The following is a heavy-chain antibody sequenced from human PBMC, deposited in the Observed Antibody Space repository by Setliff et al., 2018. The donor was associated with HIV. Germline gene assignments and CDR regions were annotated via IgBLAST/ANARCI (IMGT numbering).Heavy chain of an antibody. CDR1: GGSISSYY. CDR2: IYTSGST. CDR3: ARRGAYGYDYFDY. V-gene: IGHV4-4*07. Sequence: SETLSLTCSVSGGSISSYYWSWIRQPAGKGLEWIGRIYTSGSTNYSPSLKSRVTISIDTSKNQFSLKLTSVTAADTAVYYCARRGAYGYDYFDYWGPGILVTVSS. J-gene: IGHJ4*02. D-gene: IGHD5-12*01.